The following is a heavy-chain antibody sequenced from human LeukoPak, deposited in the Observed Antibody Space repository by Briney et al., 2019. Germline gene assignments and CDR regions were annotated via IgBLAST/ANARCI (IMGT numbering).Heavy chain of an antibody. J-gene: IGHJ4*02. CDR1: GGSISSYY. D-gene: IGHD5-24*01. CDR3: ARLKVEMATINFDY. V-gene: IGHV4-4*07. CDR2: IYTSGST. Sequence: SETLSLTCTVSGGSISSYYWGWIRQPAGKGLEWIGRIYTSGSTNYNPSLKSRVTLSVDTSKNQFSLKLSSVTAADTAVYYCARLKVEMATINFDYWGQGTLVTVSS.